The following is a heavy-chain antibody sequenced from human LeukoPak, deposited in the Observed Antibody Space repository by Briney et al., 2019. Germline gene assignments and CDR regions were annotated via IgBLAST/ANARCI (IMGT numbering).Heavy chain of an antibody. V-gene: IGHV1-2*02. Sequence: ASVKVSCKASGYTFTGYYMHWVRQAPGQGLEWMGWINPNSGGTNYAQKFQGRVTMTRDTSISTAYMELSRLRSDDTAVYYCAKDQRGPYFDWLLQTTYFDYWGQGTLATVSS. CDR3: AKDQRGPYFDWLLQTTYFDY. CDR2: INPNSGGT. J-gene: IGHJ4*02. CDR1: GYTFTGYY. D-gene: IGHD3-9*01.